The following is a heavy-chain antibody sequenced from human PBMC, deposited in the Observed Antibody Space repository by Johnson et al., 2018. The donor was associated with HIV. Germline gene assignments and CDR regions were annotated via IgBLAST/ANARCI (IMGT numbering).Heavy chain of an antibody. D-gene: IGHD6-13*01. CDR2: ISFDGNLK. CDR1: GLSFSNFG. V-gene: IGHV3-33*08. J-gene: IGHJ3*02. Sequence: QVQLVESGGGVVQPGKSLTLSCVVSGLSFSNFGIHWVRQAPGKGPEWVAVISFDGNLKKYADSVKGRFTISRDNAKNSLYLQMTSLGADDTALYYCAREVAAVGDAFDIWGQGTMVTVSS. CDR3: AREVAAVGDAFDI.